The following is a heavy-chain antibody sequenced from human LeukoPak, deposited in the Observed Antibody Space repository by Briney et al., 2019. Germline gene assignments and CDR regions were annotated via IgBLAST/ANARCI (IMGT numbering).Heavy chain of an antibody. Sequence: SETLSLTCTVSGGSISSGSYYWSWIRQPAGKGLEWIVRIYTSGSTNYNPSLKSRVTISVDTSKNQFSLKLSSVTAADTAVYYCASRSIAAAGWYYFDYWGQGTLVTVSS. J-gene: IGHJ4*02. CDR1: GGSISSGSYY. CDR2: IYTSGST. CDR3: ASRSIAAAGWYYFDY. D-gene: IGHD6-13*01. V-gene: IGHV4-61*02.